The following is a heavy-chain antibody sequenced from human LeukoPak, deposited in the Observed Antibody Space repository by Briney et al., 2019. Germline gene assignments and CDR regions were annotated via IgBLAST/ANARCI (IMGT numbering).Heavy chain of an antibody. CDR2: INSGCSYK. Sequence: GGSLRLSCAASGFTFSIYSMNWVRQAPGKGLEWVSSINSGCSYKLYADSVKGRFTISRDDAKSSLYLQMNSLRAEDTAVYYCASEETANGGWTPNYWGQGTLVTVSS. V-gene: IGHV3-21*06. J-gene: IGHJ4*02. CDR1: GFTFSIYS. D-gene: IGHD6-19*01. CDR3: ASEETANGGWTPNY.